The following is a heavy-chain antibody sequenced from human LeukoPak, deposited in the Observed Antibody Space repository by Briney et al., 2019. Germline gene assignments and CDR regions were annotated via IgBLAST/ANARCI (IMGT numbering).Heavy chain of an antibody. CDR3: AKNRESSSSHFDC. CDR1: EFTSSIYS. J-gene: IGHJ4*02. Sequence: GGSLRLSCAASEFTSSIYSMNWVRQAPGKGLEWVSSISSSSSFISYADSVQGRFTISRDNAKNSLYLQMNSLRAEDTAVYYCAKNRESSSSHFDCWGQGTLVTVSS. D-gene: IGHD6-6*01. V-gene: IGHV3-21*06. CDR2: ISSSSSFI.